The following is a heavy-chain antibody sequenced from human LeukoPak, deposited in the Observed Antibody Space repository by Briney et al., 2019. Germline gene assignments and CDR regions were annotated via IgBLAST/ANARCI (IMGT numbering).Heavy chain of an antibody. J-gene: IGHJ4*02. Sequence: SQTLSLTCAISGDSFCSNSGAWNWLTPSPSRGRVWLGGTNDRSKWYNAHAGSVNMRITINPDTSKNQLSLQLTSVTPVDTAAYYCARDVTQSIAARHFDYWGQGTLVTVSS. CDR1: GDSFCSNSGA. D-gene: IGHD6-6*01. CDR2: TNDRSKWYN. V-gene: IGHV6-1*01. CDR3: ARDVTQSIAARHFDY.